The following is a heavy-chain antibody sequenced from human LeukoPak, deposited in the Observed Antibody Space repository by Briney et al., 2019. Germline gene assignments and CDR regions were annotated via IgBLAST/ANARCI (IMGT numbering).Heavy chain of an antibody. V-gene: IGHV3-23*01. CDR1: GFTFSSYA. CDR2: ISSSGGST. CDR3: AKRPGVAAAGSRFDP. D-gene: IGHD6-13*01. J-gene: IGHJ5*02. Sequence: GGSLRLSCAASGFTFSSYAMSWVRQAPGKGLEWVSAISSSGGSTYYANSVKGRFTISRDNSKNTLYLQMDSLRAEDTAVYYCAKRPGVAAAGSRFDPWGQGTPVTVSS.